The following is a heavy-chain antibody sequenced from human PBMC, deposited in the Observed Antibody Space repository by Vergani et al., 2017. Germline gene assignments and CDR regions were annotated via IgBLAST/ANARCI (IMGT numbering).Heavy chain of an antibody. J-gene: IGHJ4*02. CDR3: ARAARATYYDFWCGYS. CDR2: IIPIFGTA. V-gene: IGHV1-69*01. Sequence: QVQLVQSGAEVKKPGSSVKLSCKASGGTFSSYAIRWVRQAPGQGLEWLGGIIPIFGTANYAQKFQSRITITADESTSTAYMELSSLRAEDTAVYYCARAARATYYDFWCGYSWGQGTLVTVSS. CDR1: GGTFSSYA. D-gene: IGHD3-3*01.